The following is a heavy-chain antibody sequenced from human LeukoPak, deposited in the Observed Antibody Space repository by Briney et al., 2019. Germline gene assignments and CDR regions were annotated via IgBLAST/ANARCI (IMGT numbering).Heavy chain of an antibody. V-gene: IGHV5-51*01. CDR2: IYLGDADT. CDR3: ARPEGSTDGAFDI. D-gene: IGHD5/OR15-5a*01. J-gene: IGHJ3*02. CDR1: GYSFTSYW. Sequence: GESLKISCKGSGYSFTSYWIGWVRQMPGKGRGWMGIIYLGDADTRYSPSFHGQVTISANKPISTAYLQWSSLKASDTAMYYCARPEGSTDGAFDIWGQGTMVTVSS.